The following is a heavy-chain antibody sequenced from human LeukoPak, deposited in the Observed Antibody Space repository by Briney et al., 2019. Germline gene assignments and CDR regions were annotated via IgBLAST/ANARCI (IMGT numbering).Heavy chain of an antibody. CDR2: IKQDGSEK. V-gene: IGHV3-7*01. CDR3: VRDRYCSRTSCYYLDY. Sequence: GGSLRLSCAAPGFTFSSYWMSWVRQAPGKGLEWVANIKQDGSEKNYVDSVKGRFTIFRDNAKNSLYLQMNSLRAEDTAVYYCVRDRYCSRTSCYYLDYWGQGTLVTVSS. CDR1: GFTFSSYW. D-gene: IGHD2-2*01. J-gene: IGHJ4*02.